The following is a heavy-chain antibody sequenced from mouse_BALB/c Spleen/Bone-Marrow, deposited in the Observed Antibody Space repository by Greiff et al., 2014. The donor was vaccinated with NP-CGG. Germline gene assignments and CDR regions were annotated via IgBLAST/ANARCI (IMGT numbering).Heavy chain of an antibody. CDR2: IDPANGNT. D-gene: IGHD1-1*01. V-gene: IGHV14-3*02. Sequence: VQLQQPGAELVKPGASVKLSCTASGFNIKDTYMHWVKQRPEQGLECIGRIDPANGNTKYDPKFQGKATITADTSSNTAYLQLSSLTSEDTAVYYCAIYYYGSSGFAYWGQGTLVTVSA. CDR3: AIYYYGSSGFAY. J-gene: IGHJ3*01. CDR1: GFNIKDTY.